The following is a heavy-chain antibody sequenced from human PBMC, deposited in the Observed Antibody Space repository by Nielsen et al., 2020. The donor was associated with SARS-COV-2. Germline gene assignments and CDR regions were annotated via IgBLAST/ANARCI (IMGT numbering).Heavy chain of an antibody. V-gene: IGHV1-24*01. CDR2: FDPQDGET. CDR1: GGALTLFS. Sequence: ASVKVSCKVSGGALTLFSMHWVRQAPGKGLEWMGEFDPQDGETTYAQNFQGRVTMTEDTSIDTAYLDLNGLTSDDTAIYFCATDSPIGVVIYALAHWGQGTPVTVSS. J-gene: IGHJ4*02. D-gene: IGHD3-3*01. CDR3: ATDSPIGVVIYALAH.